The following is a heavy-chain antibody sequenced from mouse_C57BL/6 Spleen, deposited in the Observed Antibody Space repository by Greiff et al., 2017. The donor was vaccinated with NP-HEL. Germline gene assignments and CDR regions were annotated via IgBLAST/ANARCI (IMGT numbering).Heavy chain of an antibody. J-gene: IGHJ1*03. CDR1: GYTFTSYW. CDR2: IDPSDSYT. Sequence: QVQLQQPGAELVKPGASVKLSCKASGYTFTSYWMQWVKQRPGQGLEWIGEIDPSDSYTNYNQKFKGKATLTVDTSSSTAYIRLSSLASEDSAVYYCARALAWYFDVWGTGTTVTVSS. V-gene: IGHV1-50*01. CDR3: ARALAWYFDV.